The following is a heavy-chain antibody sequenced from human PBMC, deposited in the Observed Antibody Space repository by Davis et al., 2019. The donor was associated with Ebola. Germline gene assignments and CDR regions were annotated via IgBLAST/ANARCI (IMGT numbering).Heavy chain of an antibody. D-gene: IGHD6-6*01. CDR2: IKQDGSEM. J-gene: IGHJ6*02. CDR1: GLSFSNYW. CDR3: ARGPSIAARPSHYYYYGMDV. Sequence: GESLKISCAASGLSFSNYWMTWVRLAPGKGPEWVANIKQDGSEMYYVDSVKGRFTISRDNSKNTLYLQMNSLRAEDTAVYYCARGPSIAARPSHYYYYGMDVWGQGTTVTVSS. V-gene: IGHV3-7*01.